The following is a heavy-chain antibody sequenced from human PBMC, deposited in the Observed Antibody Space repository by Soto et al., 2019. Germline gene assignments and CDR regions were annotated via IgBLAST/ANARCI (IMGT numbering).Heavy chain of an antibody. D-gene: IGHD2-15*01. CDR2: IYYSGST. J-gene: IGHJ3*02. Sequence: SETLSLTCTVSGGSISSGGYYWSWIRQHPGKGLEWIGYIYYSGSTYYNPSLKSRVTISVDTSKNQFSLKLSSVTAADTAVYYCARDPGGPDAFDIWGQGTMVTVSS. CDR1: GGSISSGGYY. V-gene: IGHV4-31*03. CDR3: ARDPGGPDAFDI.